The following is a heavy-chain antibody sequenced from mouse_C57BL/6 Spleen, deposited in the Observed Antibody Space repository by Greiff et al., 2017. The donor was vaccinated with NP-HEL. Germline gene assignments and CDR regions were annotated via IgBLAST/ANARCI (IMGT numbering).Heavy chain of an antibody. D-gene: IGHD2-3*01. V-gene: IGHV1-53*01. J-gene: IGHJ2*01. CDR3: ARGGYYEDYFDY. Sequence: QVQLKQPGTELVKPGASGYTFTSYWMHWVKQRPGQGLEWIGNINPSNGGTNYNEKFKSKATLTVDKSSSTAYMQLSSLTSEDSAVYYCARGGYYEDYFDYWGQGTTLTVSS. CDR2: INPSNGGT. CDR1: GYTFTSYW.